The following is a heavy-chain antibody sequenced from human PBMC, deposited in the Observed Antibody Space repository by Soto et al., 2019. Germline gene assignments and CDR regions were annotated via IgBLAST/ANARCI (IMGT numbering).Heavy chain of an antibody. D-gene: IGHD6-6*01. V-gene: IGHV3-48*02. CDR1: GFTFSSYS. CDR2: ISSSSSTI. Sequence: GGSLRVSCAASGFTFSSYSMNWVRQAPGKGLEWVSYISSSSSTIYYADSVKGRFSISRDTAKNSLYLQMNSLRDEDTAVYYCVRPEYSSSSYGKDVWGQGTTVTVSS. J-gene: IGHJ6*01. CDR3: VRPEYSSSSYGKDV.